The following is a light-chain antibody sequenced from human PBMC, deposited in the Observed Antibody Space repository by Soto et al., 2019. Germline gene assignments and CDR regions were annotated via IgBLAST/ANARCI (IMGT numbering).Light chain of an antibody. Sequence: SYELTQPPSVSVSPGQTASITCSGHNLGDKYVYWYQQKPGQYPVLVIYQDTKRPSGIPERFSGSNSGNTATLTISGTQAMDEADYFCQTWDSTTCVFGTGTKVTVI. V-gene: IGLV3-1*01. CDR1: NLGDKY. CDR3: QTWDSTTCV. J-gene: IGLJ1*01. CDR2: QDT.